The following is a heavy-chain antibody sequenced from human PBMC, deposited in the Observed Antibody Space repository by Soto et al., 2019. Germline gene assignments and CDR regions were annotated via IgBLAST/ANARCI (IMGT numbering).Heavy chain of an antibody. CDR1: GFTFSSYA. D-gene: IGHD6-6*01. Sequence: QVQLVESGGGVVQPGRSLRLSCAASGFTFSSYAMHWVRQAPGKGLEWVAVISYDGSNKYYADSVKGRFTISRDNSKNTLYLQMNSLRAEDTAVYYCARDLPPGASSSFPDYWGQGTLVTVSS. CDR2: ISYDGSNK. V-gene: IGHV3-30-3*01. J-gene: IGHJ4*02. CDR3: ARDLPPGASSSFPDY.